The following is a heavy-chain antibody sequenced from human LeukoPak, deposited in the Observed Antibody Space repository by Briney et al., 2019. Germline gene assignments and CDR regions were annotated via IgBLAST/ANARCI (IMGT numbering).Heavy chain of an antibody. V-gene: IGHV4-59*08. J-gene: IGHJ4*02. Sequence: SETLSLTCTVSGGSISSYYWSWIRQPPGKGLEWIGYIYHSGSTNYNPSLKSRVTISVDTSKNQFSLKLTSVTAADTAVYYCARLPLRSHFDYWGQGTLVTVSS. CDR1: GGSISSYY. CDR3: ARLPLRSHFDY. CDR2: IYHSGST.